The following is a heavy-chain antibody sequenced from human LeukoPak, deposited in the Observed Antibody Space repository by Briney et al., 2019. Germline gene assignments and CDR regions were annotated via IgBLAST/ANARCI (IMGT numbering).Heavy chain of an antibody. CDR1: GFTFSSYA. J-gene: IGHJ4*02. V-gene: IGHV3-23*01. CDR2: ISGSGGST. Sequence: GGSLRLSCAASGFTFSSYAMSWVRQAPGKGLEWVSAISGSGGSTYYADSVKGRFTISRDNSKNTLYLQMNSLRAEDTAVYYCATLGYCSSTSCYTDYWGQGTLVTVSS. D-gene: IGHD2-2*02. CDR3: ATLGYCSSTSCYTDY.